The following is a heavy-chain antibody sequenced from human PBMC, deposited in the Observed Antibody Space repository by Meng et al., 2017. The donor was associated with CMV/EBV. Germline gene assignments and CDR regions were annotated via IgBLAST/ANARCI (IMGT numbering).Heavy chain of an antibody. V-gene: IGHV1-18*01. CDR3: ARVSDSSGWAYYFDY. CDR2: ISAYNGNT. Sequence: ASVKVSCKASGGTFSSYTISWVRQAPGQGLEWMGRISAYNGNTNYAQKLQGRVTMTTDTSTSTAYMELRSLRSDDTAVYYCARVSDSSGWAYYFDYWGQGTLVTVSS. J-gene: IGHJ4*02. D-gene: IGHD6-19*01. CDR1: GGTFSSYT.